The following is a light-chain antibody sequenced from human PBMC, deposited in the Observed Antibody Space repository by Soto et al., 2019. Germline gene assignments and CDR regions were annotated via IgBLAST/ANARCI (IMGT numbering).Light chain of an antibody. CDR3: QQYDSSPWT. Sequence: ETVLTQSPGTLSLSPGERATLSCRASQDIRSNYLAWYRQTPGQAPRLLIYGASKRDSGIADRFSGSGSGTDFTLIISRLEPEDCALYYCQQYDSSPWTFGQGTKVEIK. CDR2: GAS. J-gene: IGKJ1*01. V-gene: IGKV3-20*01. CDR1: QDIRSNY.